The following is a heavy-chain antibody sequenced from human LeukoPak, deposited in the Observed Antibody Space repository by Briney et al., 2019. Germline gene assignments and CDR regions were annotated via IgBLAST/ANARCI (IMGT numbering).Heavy chain of an antibody. CDR3: ARGDSSGYFYSEYFQH. V-gene: IGHV1-46*01. J-gene: IGHJ1*01. CDR1: GYTFSTYY. D-gene: IGHD3-22*01. Sequence: ATVKVSCKASGYTFSTYYMQWVRQATGQGLEWMGIINPSGGSTSYAQKFQGRVTMTWDMSTSTVYVELSSLRSEDTAVYYCARGDSSGYFYSEYFQHWGQGTLVTVSS. CDR2: INPSGGST.